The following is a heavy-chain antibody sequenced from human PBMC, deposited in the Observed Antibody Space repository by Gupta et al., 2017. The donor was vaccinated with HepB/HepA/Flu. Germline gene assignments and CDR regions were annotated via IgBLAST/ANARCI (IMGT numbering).Heavy chain of an antibody. D-gene: IGHD5/OR15-5a*01. CDR1: GFPFRNYA. CDR2: ISASGGST. J-gene: IGHJ4*02. V-gene: IGHV3-23*01. CDR3: AKESTSVPTDS. Sequence: DVQLLDSGGGLVQPGGSLRLSCAASGFPFRNYAMTWVRQAPGLGLEWVSAISASGGSTYYADSVKGRFTISRDNIKNTLYLYMTSLRAEDTAVYSCAKESTSVPTDSWGQGTLVTVSS.